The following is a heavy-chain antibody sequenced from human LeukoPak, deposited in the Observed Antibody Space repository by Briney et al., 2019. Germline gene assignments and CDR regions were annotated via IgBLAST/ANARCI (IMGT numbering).Heavy chain of an antibody. D-gene: IGHD3-22*01. CDR1: GFTFSSYW. V-gene: IGHV3-7*03. Sequence: TGGSLRLSCAASGFTFSSYWMSWVRQAPGKGLEWVANIKQDGSEKYYVDSVKGRFTISRDNAKNSLYLQMNSLRAEDTAVYYCARDFYYDSTRQYYFDYWGQGTLVTVSS. CDR2: IKQDGSEK. J-gene: IGHJ4*02. CDR3: ARDFYYDSTRQYYFDY.